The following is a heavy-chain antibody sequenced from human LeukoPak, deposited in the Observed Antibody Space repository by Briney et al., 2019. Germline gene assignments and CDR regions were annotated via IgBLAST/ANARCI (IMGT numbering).Heavy chain of an antibody. J-gene: IGHJ4*02. D-gene: IGHD3-10*01. CDR2: IQPDGSEQ. Sequence: GGSLRLSCAASGFSFSSHWMSWVRQAPGKGLEWVGNIQPDGSEQYPVDSVKGRFTISRDNARNSMFLQMNSLRAEDTAVYYCASLAGVRGAFDYWGQGTLVTVSS. V-gene: IGHV3-7*01. CDR3: ASLAGVRGAFDY. CDR1: GFSFSSHW.